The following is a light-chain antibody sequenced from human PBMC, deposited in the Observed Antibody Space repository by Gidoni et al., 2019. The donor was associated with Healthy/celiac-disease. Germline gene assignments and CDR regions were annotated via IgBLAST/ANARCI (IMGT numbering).Light chain of an antibody. V-gene: IGKV1-9*01. J-gene: IGKJ1*01. CDR3: QQHNSYPWT. CDR1: QGISSY. CDR2: ASS. Sequence: DIQLTQSPSFLSASVGDRVTITCRASQGISSYLAWYQQKPGKAPKLLIYASSTLQRGVPSRFSGSGSGTEFTLTSSSLQPEDFATYYCQQHNSYPWTFGQGTKVEIK.